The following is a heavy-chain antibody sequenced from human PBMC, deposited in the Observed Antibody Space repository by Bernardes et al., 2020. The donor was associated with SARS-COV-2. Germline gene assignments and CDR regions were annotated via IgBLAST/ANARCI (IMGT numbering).Heavy chain of an antibody. CDR1: GFTFSNYT. D-gene: IGHD1-26*01. V-gene: IGHV3-48*02. CDR3: ARDRRGGRQY. CDR2: ISSSTSSI. Sequence: GRSLRLSCAASGFTFSNYTMNWVRQAPGKGLEWVLSISSSTSSIYYTASVKGRFTISRDNAKNSLYMQMNSLRDEDTAGYYCARDRRGGRQYWGQGTLVTVSS. J-gene: IGHJ4*02.